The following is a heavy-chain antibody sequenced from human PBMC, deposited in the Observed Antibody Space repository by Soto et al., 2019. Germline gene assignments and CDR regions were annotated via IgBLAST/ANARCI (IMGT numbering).Heavy chain of an antibody. V-gene: IGHV4-59*12. CDR1: GGSISSYY. J-gene: IGHJ4*02. Sequence: SETLSLTCTVSGGSISSYYWSWIRQPPGKGLEWIGYIYYSGSTNYNPSLKSRVTISVDTSKNQFSLKLSSVAAADTAVYYCARGSPYSGYAWWGQGTLVTVSS. CDR3: ARGSPYSGYAW. CDR2: IYYSGST. D-gene: IGHD5-12*01.